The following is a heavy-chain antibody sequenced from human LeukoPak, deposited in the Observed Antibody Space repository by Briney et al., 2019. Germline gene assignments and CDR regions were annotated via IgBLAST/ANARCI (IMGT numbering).Heavy chain of an antibody. D-gene: IGHD6-6*01. J-gene: IGHJ5*02. CDR1: GGSINHYY. Sequence: SETLSLTCTVSGGSINHYYWSWIRQPPGKGLEWIGEINHSGGTNYNPPLKSRVTISVDTSKNQFSLKLSSVTAADTAVYYCASLARGGNWFDPWGQGTLVTVSS. V-gene: IGHV4-34*01. CDR3: ASLARGGNWFDP. CDR2: INHSGGT.